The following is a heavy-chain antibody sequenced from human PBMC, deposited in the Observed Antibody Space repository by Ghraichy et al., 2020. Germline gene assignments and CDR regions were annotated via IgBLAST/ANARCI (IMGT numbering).Heavy chain of an antibody. Sequence: GESLNISCEASGFNFNGYTMVWVRQAPGKGLEWVGLISAIGYVNTVEGRFTLSRDNTKNSVYLQMNSLRTEDTALYYCAKEYGSGWLGFDSWGQGTPVTVST. J-gene: IGHJ4*02. CDR3: AKEYGSGWLGFDS. CDR2: ISAIG. V-gene: IGHV3-43*01. CDR1: GFNFNGYT. D-gene: IGHD6-19*01.